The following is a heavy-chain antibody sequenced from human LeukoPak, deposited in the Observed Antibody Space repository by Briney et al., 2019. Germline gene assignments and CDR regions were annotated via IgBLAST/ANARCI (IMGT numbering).Heavy chain of an antibody. J-gene: IGHJ6*01. CDR1: GGSISSSSSY. V-gene: IGHV4-39*01. CDR2: IYYSGST. Sequence: SETLSLTCTVTGGSISSSSSYWVWIRQPPEKGLEWIGSIYYSGSTYYNPSLKSRVTISVDTSKNQFSLRLSSVTAADTAVYYCARRTNGMDAWGQGTTVTVSS. CDR3: ARRTNGMDA.